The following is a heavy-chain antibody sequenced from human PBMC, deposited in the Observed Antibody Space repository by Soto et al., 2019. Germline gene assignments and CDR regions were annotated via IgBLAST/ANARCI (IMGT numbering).Heavy chain of an antibody. CDR1: GVTFSSYA. V-gene: IGHV3-23*01. CDR3: AKITYSAATFDH. Sequence: GSLRLSCAASGVTFSSYAMSWFRQAPGNVLVLVSAISGSGGSTYYADSVKGRFTISRDNSKNTLYLQMNSLRGEDTAVYYCAKITYSAATFDHWGQGTLVTVSS. D-gene: IGHD2-15*01. J-gene: IGHJ4*02. CDR2: ISGSGGST.